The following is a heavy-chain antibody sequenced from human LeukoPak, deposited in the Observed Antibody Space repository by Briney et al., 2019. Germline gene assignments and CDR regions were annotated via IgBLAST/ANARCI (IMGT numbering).Heavy chain of an antibody. D-gene: IGHD6-13*01. CDR1: GGSISSDY. Sequence: SETLSLTCTVSGGSISSDYWSWIRQPAGKGLEWIGRIYTSGSTNYNPSLKSRVTMSVDTSKNQFSLKLSSVTAADTAVYYCARDSSSWYLGGDNWFDPWGQGTLVTVSS. CDR3: ARDSSSWYLGGDNWFDP. J-gene: IGHJ5*02. V-gene: IGHV4-4*07. CDR2: IYTSGST.